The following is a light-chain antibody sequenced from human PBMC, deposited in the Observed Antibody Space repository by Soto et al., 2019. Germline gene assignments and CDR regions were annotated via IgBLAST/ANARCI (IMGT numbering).Light chain of an antibody. Sequence: AIQMTQSPSSVPASVGDRVTITCRASQGIRNDLGWYQQKPGKAPKLLIYDASTLQSGVPSRFSGSGSGTDFTLTISSLQPEDFATYYCLQDFNYPRTFGQGTKVEIK. CDR3: LQDFNYPRT. CDR1: QGIRND. CDR2: DAS. V-gene: IGKV1-6*01. J-gene: IGKJ1*01.